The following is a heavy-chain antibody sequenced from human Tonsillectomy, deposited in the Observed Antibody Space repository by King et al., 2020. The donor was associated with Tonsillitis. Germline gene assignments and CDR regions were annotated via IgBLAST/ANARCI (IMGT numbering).Heavy chain of an antibody. CDR2: ISWNSGSI. Sequence: DVQLVQSGGGLAQPGRSLRLSCAASGFTFDDYAMHWVRQVPGKGLEWVSSISWNSGSIGYADSVKGRFTISRDNAKNSLYLQMNSLRTEDTALYYCAKDGFGEFLFFDYWGQETLVTVSS. CDR1: GFTFDDYA. J-gene: IGHJ4*02. CDR3: AKDGFGEFLFFDY. D-gene: IGHD3-10*01. V-gene: IGHV3-9*01.